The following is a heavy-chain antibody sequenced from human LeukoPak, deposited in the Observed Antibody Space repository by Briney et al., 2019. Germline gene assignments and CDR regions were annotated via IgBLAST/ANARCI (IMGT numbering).Heavy chain of an antibody. J-gene: IGHJ3*02. CDR1: GFTFRSYW. D-gene: IGHD1-26*01. CDR2: IKQDGSET. CDR3: ARDGELGSPADAFDI. V-gene: IGHV3-7*01. Sequence: GGSLRLSCAASGFTFRSYWMTWVRQYPGKGLEWVANIKQDGSETYYADSVKGRFTISKDNAKRSLYLQMNSLRAEDTAVYYCARDGELGSPADAFDIWGQGTMVTVSS.